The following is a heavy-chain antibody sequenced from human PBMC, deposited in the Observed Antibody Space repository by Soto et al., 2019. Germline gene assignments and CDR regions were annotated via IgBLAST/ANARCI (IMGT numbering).Heavy chain of an antibody. CDR1: GGTFNSYT. CDR3: ATSYGSGSAHFDY. CDR2: VNPIVGMS. V-gene: IGHV1-69*02. Sequence: QVQLVQSGAEVKKPGSSVKVSCTASGGTFNSYTINWVRQAPGQGLERVGRVNPIVGMSNSAQKFQGRVTITADKSTSKAYMDLTSLKSEDTAVYYCATSYGSGSAHFDYWGQGTLVTVSS. J-gene: IGHJ4*02. D-gene: IGHD3-10*01.